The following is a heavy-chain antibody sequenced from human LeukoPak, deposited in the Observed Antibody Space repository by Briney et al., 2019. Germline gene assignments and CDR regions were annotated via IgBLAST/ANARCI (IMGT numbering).Heavy chain of an antibody. CDR3: ARGPIAAAGTDYFDY. J-gene: IGHJ4*02. CDR1: GFTFSNAW. Sequence: GGPLRLSCAASGFTFSNAWMSWVRQTPGKGLEWVGRIKSKIDGETTDYAAPVKGRFTISRDDSKDTLYLQMNSLKTGDTAVYYCARGPIAAAGTDYFDYWGQGTLVTVSS. D-gene: IGHD6-13*01. CDR2: IKSKIDGETT. V-gene: IGHV3-15*01.